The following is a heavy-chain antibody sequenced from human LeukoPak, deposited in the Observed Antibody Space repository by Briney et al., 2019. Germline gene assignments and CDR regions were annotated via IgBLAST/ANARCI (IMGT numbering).Heavy chain of an antibody. J-gene: IGHJ4*02. Sequence: GGSLRLSCAASGFTFDDYTMHWVRQAPGKGLEWVSLISWDGGSTYYADSVKGRFTISRDNSKNSLYLQMNSLRTEDTALYYCAKDIPYDSSGYYGPLDYWGQGTLVTVSS. D-gene: IGHD3-22*01. CDR3: AKDIPYDSSGYYGPLDY. V-gene: IGHV3-43*01. CDR1: GFTFDDYT. CDR2: ISWDGGST.